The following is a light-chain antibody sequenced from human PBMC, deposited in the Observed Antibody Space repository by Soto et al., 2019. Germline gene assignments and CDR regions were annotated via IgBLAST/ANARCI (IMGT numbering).Light chain of an antibody. J-gene: IGLJ1*01. CDR2: EVS. Sequence: QSALTQPASVSGSPGQSITISCTGTSSDVGSYNLVSWYQQHPGKAPKLMIYEVSKRPSGVSNRFSGSKSGNTASLTISGLQAEDEADYYCCSYAGSPYVFGTVTKVTVL. CDR3: CSYAGSPYV. V-gene: IGLV2-23*02. CDR1: SSDVGSYNL.